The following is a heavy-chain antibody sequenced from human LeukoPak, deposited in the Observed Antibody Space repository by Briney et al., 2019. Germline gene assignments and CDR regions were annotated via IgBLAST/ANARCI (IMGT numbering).Heavy chain of an antibody. D-gene: IGHD3-22*01. V-gene: IGHV1-69*02. CDR1: GGTFSSYT. Sequence: LVKVSCKASGGTFSSYTISWVRQAPGQGLEWMGRIIPILGIANYAQKFQGRVTITADKSTSTAYMELSSLRSEDTAVYYCASGYYDSSGYYYYFDYWGQGTLVTVSS. CDR3: ASGYYDSSGYYYYFDY. CDR2: IIPILGIA. J-gene: IGHJ4*02.